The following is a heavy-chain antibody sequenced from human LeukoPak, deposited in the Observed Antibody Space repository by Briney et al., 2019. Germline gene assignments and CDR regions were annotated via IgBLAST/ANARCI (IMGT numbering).Heavy chain of an antibody. CDR2: IIPIFGTA. D-gene: IGHD3-22*01. V-gene: IGHV1-69*13. Sequence: GASVKVSCTASGGTFSSYAISWVRQAPGQGLEWMGGIIPIFGTANYAQKFQGRVTITADESTSTAYMELSSLRSEDTAVYYCARDPRGWLSNNWFDPWGQGTLVTVSS. J-gene: IGHJ5*02. CDR3: ARDPRGWLSNNWFDP. CDR1: GGTFSSYA.